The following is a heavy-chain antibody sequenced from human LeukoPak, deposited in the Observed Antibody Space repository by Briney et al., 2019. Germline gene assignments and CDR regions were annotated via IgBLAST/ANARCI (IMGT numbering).Heavy chain of an antibody. CDR2: ISSSSSYI. CDR1: GFTFSSYS. D-gene: IGHD2-2*01. Sequence: PGGSLRLSCAASGFTFSSYSMNWVRQAPGKGLEWVSSISSSSSYIYYADSVKGRFTISRDNAKNSLYLQMNSLRAEDTAVYYCARQRYCSSTSCYGTYDAFDIWGQGTMVTVSS. V-gene: IGHV3-21*01. CDR3: ARQRYCSSTSCYGTYDAFDI. J-gene: IGHJ3*02.